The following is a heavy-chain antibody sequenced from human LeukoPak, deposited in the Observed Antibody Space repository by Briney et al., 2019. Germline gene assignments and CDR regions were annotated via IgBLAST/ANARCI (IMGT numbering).Heavy chain of an antibody. CDR3: ARQYCSSTSCYRNFDY. V-gene: IGHV4-34*01. J-gene: IGHJ4*02. CDR1: GGSLSGYY. Sequence: SETLSLTCAVYGGSLSGYYWSWIRQPPGKGLEWIGEINHSGSTNYNPSLKSRVTISVDTSKNQFSLKLSSVTAADTAVYYCARQYCSSTSCYRNFDYWGQGTLVTVSS. D-gene: IGHD2-2*01. CDR2: INHSGST.